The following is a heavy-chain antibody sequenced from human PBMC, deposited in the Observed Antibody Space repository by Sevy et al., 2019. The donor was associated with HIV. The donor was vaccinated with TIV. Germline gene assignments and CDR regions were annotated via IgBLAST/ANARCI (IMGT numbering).Heavy chain of an antibody. CDR1: GGSFSGYY. J-gene: IGHJ4*02. Sequence: SETLSLTCAVYGGSFSGYYWSWIRQPPGKGLGWIGEINHSGSTNYNPSLKSRVTISVDTSKNQFSLKLSSVTAADTAVFYCARGYSSGYLYFDYWGQGTLVTVSS. CDR3: ARGYSSGYLYFDY. CDR2: INHSGST. D-gene: IGHD3-22*01. V-gene: IGHV4-34*01.